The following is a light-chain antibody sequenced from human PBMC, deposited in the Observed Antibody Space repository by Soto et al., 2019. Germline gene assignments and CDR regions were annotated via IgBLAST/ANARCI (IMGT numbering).Light chain of an antibody. CDR1: SSDVGGYKY. CDR3: SSYTSSSTLL. V-gene: IGLV2-14*03. Sequence: QSALTQPASVSGSPGQSITISCTGTSSDVGGYKYVSWYQQHPDKAPKLMIYDVTNRPSWVSNRLSGSKSGNTASLTISGLQAEDEADYYCSSYTSSSTLLFGGGTKLTVL. J-gene: IGLJ2*01. CDR2: DVT.